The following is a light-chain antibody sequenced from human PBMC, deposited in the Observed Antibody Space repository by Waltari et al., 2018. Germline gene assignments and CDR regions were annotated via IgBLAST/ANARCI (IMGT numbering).Light chain of an antibody. V-gene: IGLV2-14*01. CDR1: SSDFASYYH. CDR3: SSYTSSSTFWV. CDR2: EVS. J-gene: IGLJ1*01. Sequence: QSSLTQPASVSLSPGQSNTISCTGTSSDFASYYHVTWYQQHPDQAPKLMIYEVSKRPSGVSNRFSGSKSSNTASLTISGLQAEDEADYYCSSYTSSSTFWVFGTGTKVTVL.